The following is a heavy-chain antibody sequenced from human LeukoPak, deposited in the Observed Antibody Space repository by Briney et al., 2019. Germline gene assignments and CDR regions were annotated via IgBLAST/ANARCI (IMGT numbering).Heavy chain of an antibody. CDR2: IKQDGSEK. Sequence: PGGSLRLSCAASGFTFSRYWMSWVRQAPGKGLEWVANIKQDGSEKYYVDSVKGRFTISRDNAKNSLYLQINSLRAEDTAVYYCARESRGTTGYWGQGTLVTVSS. CDR1: GFTFSRYW. CDR3: ARESRGTTGY. D-gene: IGHD1-1*01. V-gene: IGHV3-7*01. J-gene: IGHJ4*02.